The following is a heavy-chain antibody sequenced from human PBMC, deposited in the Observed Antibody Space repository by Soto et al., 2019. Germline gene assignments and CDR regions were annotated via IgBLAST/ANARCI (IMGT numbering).Heavy chain of an antibody. CDR3: ARAWVVVTAPDY. V-gene: IGHV1-3*05. D-gene: IGHD2-21*02. Sequence: QVQLVQSGAEEKKPGASVKVSCKASVYTFTSYAMHWVRQAPGQRLEWMGWINAGNGNTKYSQKFQGRVTITRDTSASTAYMELSRLRSEDTAVYYCARAWVVVTAPDYWGQGTLVTVSS. CDR1: VYTFTSYA. CDR2: INAGNGNT. J-gene: IGHJ4*02.